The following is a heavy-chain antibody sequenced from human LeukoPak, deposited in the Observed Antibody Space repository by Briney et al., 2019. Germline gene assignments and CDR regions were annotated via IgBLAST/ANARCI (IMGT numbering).Heavy chain of an antibody. CDR2: ISSASSYI. J-gene: IGHJ4*02. CDR3: ATPYYDILTGYYTY. V-gene: IGHV3-21*04. Sequence: GGPLRLSCTACGFTFSHYTFNWVRLAPGRGLECVSSISSASSYISYADSVKGRFTISRDNSKNTLYLQMNSLRAEDTAVYYCATPYYDILTGYYTYWGQGTLVTVSS. CDR1: GFTFSHYT. D-gene: IGHD3-9*01.